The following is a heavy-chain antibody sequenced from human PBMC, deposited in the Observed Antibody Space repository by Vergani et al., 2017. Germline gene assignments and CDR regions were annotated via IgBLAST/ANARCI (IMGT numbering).Heavy chain of an antibody. Sequence: QLQLHKSGPGLVKPSETLSLTCTLSGGSISSSSHFWGWLRQTPGKGLEWIGSIYYSGSTYYNPSLKSRVSISVDTSKNQFSLKLSSVTAADSAVYSCARHDSGHYDSSYYGLDVWGQGTTVTVSS. CDR2: IYYSGST. D-gene: IGHD3-16*01. CDR3: ARHDSGHYDSSYYGLDV. J-gene: IGHJ6*02. CDR1: GGSISSSSHF. V-gene: IGHV4-39*01.